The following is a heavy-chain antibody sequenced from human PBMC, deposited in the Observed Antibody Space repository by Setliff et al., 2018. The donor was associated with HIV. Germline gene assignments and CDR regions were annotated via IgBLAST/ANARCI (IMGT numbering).Heavy chain of an antibody. D-gene: IGHD1-26*01. Sequence: ASVKVSCKASGYIFTSYDINWVRQATGQGLEWMGWMNPNSGNTGYAQKLQGRVTITRNTSINTAYMELSSLRSEDTAVYYCARGYLISGTQKSYYMDVCGKGTTVTVSS. V-gene: IGHV1-8*03. CDR3: ARGYLISGTQKSYYMDV. CDR1: GYIFTSYD. CDR2: MNPNSGNT. J-gene: IGHJ6*03.